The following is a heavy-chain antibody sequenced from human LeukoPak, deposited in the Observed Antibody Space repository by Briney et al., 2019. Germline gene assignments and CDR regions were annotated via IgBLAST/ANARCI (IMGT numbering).Heavy chain of an antibody. CDR1: GGSFSGYY. J-gene: IGHJ4*02. D-gene: IGHD3-22*01. Sequence: SETLSLTCAVYGGSFSGYYWSWIRQPPGKGLEWIGEINHSGSTNYNPSLKSRVTISVDTSKNQFSLKLSSVTAADTAVYYCASSHYYDSSGSIDYWGQGTLVTVSS. CDR3: ASSHYYDSSGSIDY. V-gene: IGHV4-34*01. CDR2: INHSGST.